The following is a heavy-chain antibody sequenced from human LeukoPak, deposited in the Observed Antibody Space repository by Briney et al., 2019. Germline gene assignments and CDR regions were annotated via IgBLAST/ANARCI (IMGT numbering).Heavy chain of an antibody. CDR1: GFTFNNYA. CDR3: AKDRSSVTIDAFDI. CDR2: IVGSGGST. V-gene: IGHV3-23*01. Sequence: GGSLRLSCAASGFTFNNYAMNWVRQAPGKGLEWVSTIVGSGGSTYYADSVKGRFTISRDNSKNMQYLQMNSLRAEDTAVYYCAKDRSSVTIDAFDIWGQGTMVTVSS. D-gene: IGHD4-17*01. J-gene: IGHJ3*02.